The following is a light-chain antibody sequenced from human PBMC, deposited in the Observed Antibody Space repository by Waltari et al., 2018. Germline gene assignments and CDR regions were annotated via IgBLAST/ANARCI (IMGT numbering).Light chain of an antibody. J-gene: IGLJ1*01. CDR3: GTWDASLGWI. CDR2: ENN. CDR1: SSKIGNNY. Sequence: QSVLTQPPSVSAAPGQTVTISCSADSSKIGNNYVSWYQHFPGTAPKLLIYENNRRPSEIPYSFSGSKSGTSATLGITGLQTGDEADYYCGTWDASLGWIFGTGTKVTVL. V-gene: IGLV1-51*02.